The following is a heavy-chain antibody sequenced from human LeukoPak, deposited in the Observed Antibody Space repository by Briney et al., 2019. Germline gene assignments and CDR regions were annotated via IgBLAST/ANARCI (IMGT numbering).Heavy chain of an antibody. CDR2: ISGSGGST. Sequence: GGSLRLSCAASGFTFSSYAMSWVRQAPGKGLEWVSAISGSGGSTYYADSEKGRFTISRDNSKNTLYLQMNSLRAEDTAVYYCAKMYYDFWSGYYTGGSVDYWGQGTLVTVSS. J-gene: IGHJ4*02. D-gene: IGHD3-3*01. V-gene: IGHV3-23*01. CDR3: AKMYYDFWSGYYTGGSVDY. CDR1: GFTFSSYA.